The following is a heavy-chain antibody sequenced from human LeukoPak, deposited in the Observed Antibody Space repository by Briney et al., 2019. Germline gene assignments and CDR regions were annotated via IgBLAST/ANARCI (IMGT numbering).Heavy chain of an antibody. D-gene: IGHD3-3*01. V-gene: IGHV4-39*01. CDR2: IYLSGST. Sequence: PSETLSLTCTVSGGSISSSSFYGGWIRQPPGKGLEWIASIYLSGSTFYNPSLKSRVTISVDTSKNQFSLKLSSVTAADTAVYYCARHRPYDFWSGIPGYFGLWGRGSLVTVSS. J-gene: IGHJ2*01. CDR1: GGSISSSSFY. CDR3: ARHRPYDFWSGIPGYFGL.